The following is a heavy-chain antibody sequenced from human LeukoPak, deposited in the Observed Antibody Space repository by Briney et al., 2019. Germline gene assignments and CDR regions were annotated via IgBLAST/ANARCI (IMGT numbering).Heavy chain of an antibody. CDR3: ARLASGWYEHYFDY. CDR2: IYYSGST. J-gene: IGHJ4*02. V-gene: IGHV4-39*07. Sequence: SETLSLTCSVSGGSISSSSYYWGWIRQPPGKGLEWIGSIYYSGSTYYNPSLKSRVTISVDTSKNQFSLKLSSVTAADTAVYYCARLASGWYEHYFDYWGQGTLVTVSS. CDR1: GGSISSSSYY. D-gene: IGHD6-19*01.